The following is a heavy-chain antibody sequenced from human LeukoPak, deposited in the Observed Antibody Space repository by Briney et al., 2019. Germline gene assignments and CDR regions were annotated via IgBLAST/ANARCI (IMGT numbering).Heavy chain of an antibody. Sequence: GGSLRLSCAASGFTFSSYWMSWVRQAPGKGLEWVANIKKDGSEKYYVDSVKGRFTISRDNAKTSLYLQMNSLRTEDTALYYCAKGYDILTGPFDYWGQGTLVTVSS. V-gene: IGHV3-7*03. D-gene: IGHD3-9*01. J-gene: IGHJ4*02. CDR3: AKGYDILTGPFDY. CDR1: GFTFSSYW. CDR2: IKKDGSEK.